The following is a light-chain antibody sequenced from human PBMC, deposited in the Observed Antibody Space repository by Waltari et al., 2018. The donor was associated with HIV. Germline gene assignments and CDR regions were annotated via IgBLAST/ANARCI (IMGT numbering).Light chain of an antibody. CDR3: VLYMGSGIWV. J-gene: IGLJ3*02. Sequence: QTVVTQEPSFSVSPGGTVTLTCGLSSGSVSPTYYPSWYQQTPGPAPRTLIYSTNTRSSGVPDRFSGSILENKAALTITGAQADDESDYYCVLYMGSGIWVFGGGTKLTVL. V-gene: IGLV8-61*01. CDR1: SGSVSPTYY. CDR2: STN.